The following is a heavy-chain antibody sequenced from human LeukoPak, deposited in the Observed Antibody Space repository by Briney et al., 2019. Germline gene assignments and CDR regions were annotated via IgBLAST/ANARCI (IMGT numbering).Heavy chain of an antibody. V-gene: IGHV3-30*02. CDR1: GFTFSYYG. CDR3: AISSGSYHYFDY. CDR2: IRYDGSNK. Sequence: GGSLRLSCAASGFTFSYYGMHWVRQAPGKGLEWVAFIRYDGSNKYYADSVKGRFTISRDNSKNTLYLQMNSLRAEDTAVYYCAISSGSYHYFDYWGQGTLVTVSS. J-gene: IGHJ4*02. D-gene: IGHD1-26*01.